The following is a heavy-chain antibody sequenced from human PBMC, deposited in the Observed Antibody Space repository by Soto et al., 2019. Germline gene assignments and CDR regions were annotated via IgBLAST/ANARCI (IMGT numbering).Heavy chain of an antibody. V-gene: IGHV4-39*01. CDR1: GGSISNSRY. CDR2: IYYTGST. J-gene: IGHJ4*02. Sequence: TSETLSLTCTVSGGSISNSRYWGWIRQPPGKGLEWIGSIYYTGSTYYNPSLKSRVTISVDTSKNQFSLKLSSVTAADTAVYYCATLWFGEGNYWGQGTLVTVSS. D-gene: IGHD3-10*01. CDR3: ATLWFGEGNY.